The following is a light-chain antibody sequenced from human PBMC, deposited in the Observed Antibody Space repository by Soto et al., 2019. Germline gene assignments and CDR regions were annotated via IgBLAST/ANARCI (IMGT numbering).Light chain of an antibody. Sequence: QSALTQPASVSGSPGQSITISCTGTSSDVGGYDCVSWYQQYPGKAPKLVIYNVTIRPPEISNRFSGSKSGNTASLTISGLQAEDEADYYCNSYTSRSTYVFGTGTKLTVL. CDR3: NSYTSRSTYV. CDR2: NVT. V-gene: IGLV2-14*01. CDR1: SSDVGGYDC. J-gene: IGLJ1*01.